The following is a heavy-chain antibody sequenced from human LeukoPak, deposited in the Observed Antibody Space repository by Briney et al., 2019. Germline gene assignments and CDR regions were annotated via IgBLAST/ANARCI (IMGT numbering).Heavy chain of an antibody. CDR1: GFTLSSYE. CDR2: ISSSGSTI. J-gene: IGHJ3*02. V-gene: IGHV3-48*03. Sequence: PGGSLRLSCAASGFTLSSYEMNWVRQAPGKGLEWVSYISSSGSTIYYADSVKGRFTISRDNSKNTLYLQMNSLRAEDTAVYYCAKELGTVMFYAFDIWGQGTMVTVSS. CDR3: AKELGTVMFYAFDI. D-gene: IGHD4-17*01.